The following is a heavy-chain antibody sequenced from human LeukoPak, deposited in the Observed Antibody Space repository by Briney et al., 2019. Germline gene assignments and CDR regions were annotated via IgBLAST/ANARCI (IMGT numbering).Heavy chain of an antibody. Sequence: LPGGSLRLSCAASGFTFSSYGMHWVRQAPGKGLEWVAFIRYDGSNKYYADSVKGRFTISRDNSKNTLYLQMNSLRAEDTAVYYCAKDGRYYYDSSGYYPDYWGQGTLVTVSS. CDR2: IRYDGSNK. V-gene: IGHV3-30*02. D-gene: IGHD3-22*01. CDR1: GFTFSSYG. CDR3: AKDGRYYYDSSGYYPDY. J-gene: IGHJ4*02.